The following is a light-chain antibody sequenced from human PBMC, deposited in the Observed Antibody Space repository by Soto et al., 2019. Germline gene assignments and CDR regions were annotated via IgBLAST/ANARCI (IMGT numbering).Light chain of an antibody. V-gene: IGLV1-44*01. J-gene: IGLJ3*02. Sequence: QSVLTQSPSASGTPGQRGTMPCSCSRSNIGSNSVSWYQQLPGTVPKLLIYGSNERPLGVPDRCSGSKAGTSASLAISRLQSEDEAQDYCAVWDDGRDAGRFGGGTQRTVL. CDR1: RSNIGSNS. CDR3: AVWDDGRDAGR. CDR2: GSN.